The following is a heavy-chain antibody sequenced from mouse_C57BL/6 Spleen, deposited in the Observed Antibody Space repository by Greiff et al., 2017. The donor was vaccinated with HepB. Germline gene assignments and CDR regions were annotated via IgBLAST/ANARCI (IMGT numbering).Heavy chain of an antibody. D-gene: IGHD1-1*01. Sequence: VKLMESGAELVKPGASVKISCKASGYAFSSYWMNWVKQRPGKGLEWIGQIYPGDGDTNYNGKFKGKATLTADKSSSTAYMQLSSLTSEDSAVYFCARKDYYGSSLDYWGQGTTLTVSS. CDR1: GYAFSSYW. V-gene: IGHV1-80*01. J-gene: IGHJ2*01. CDR3: ARKDYYGSSLDY. CDR2: IYPGDGDT.